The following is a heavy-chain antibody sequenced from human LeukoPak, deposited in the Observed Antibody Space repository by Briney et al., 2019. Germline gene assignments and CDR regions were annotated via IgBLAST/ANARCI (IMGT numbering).Heavy chain of an antibody. J-gene: IGHJ4*02. Sequence: SETLSLTCTVSGGSISSYYWSGIRLPAGKGLEWIGRIYTSGHTNYNPSLKSRLTMSVDTSKNQFSLRLRSVTAADAAVYYCARFDTISSGVDFWGQGTLVTVSS. CDR1: GGSISSYY. CDR3: ARFDTISSGVDF. CDR2: IYTSGHT. V-gene: IGHV4-4*07. D-gene: IGHD6-6*01.